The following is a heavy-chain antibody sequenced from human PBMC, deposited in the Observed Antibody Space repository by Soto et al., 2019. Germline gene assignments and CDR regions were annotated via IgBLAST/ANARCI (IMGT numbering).Heavy chain of an antibody. J-gene: IGHJ3*02. CDR2: INPNSGGT. V-gene: IGHV1-2*04. Sequence: ASVKVSCKASGYTFTGYYMHWVRQAPGQGLEWMEWINPNSGGTNYAQKFQGWVTMTRDTSISTAYMELSRLRSDDTAVYYCARARLDAFDIWGQGTMVTVSS. CDR3: ARARLDAFDI. CDR1: GYTFTGYY.